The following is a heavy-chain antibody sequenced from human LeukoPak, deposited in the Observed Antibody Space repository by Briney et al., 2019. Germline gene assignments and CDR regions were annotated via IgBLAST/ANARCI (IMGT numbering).Heavy chain of an antibody. D-gene: IGHD2-15*01. CDR1: GGSFSGYY. CDR2: IFHSGST. J-gene: IGHJ4*02. Sequence: SETLSLTCAVYGGSFSGYYWSWIRQPPGKGLEWIGEIFHSGSTNYNPSLKSRVAISVDKSKNQFSLKLSSVTAADTAVYYCARVLGGSNFDNWGQGTLVTVSS. CDR3: ARVLGGSNFDN. V-gene: IGHV4-34*12.